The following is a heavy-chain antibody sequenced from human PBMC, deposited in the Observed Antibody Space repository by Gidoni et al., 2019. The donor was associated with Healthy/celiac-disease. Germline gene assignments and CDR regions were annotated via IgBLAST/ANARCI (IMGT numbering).Heavy chain of an antibody. J-gene: IGHJ5*02. Sequence: QLQLQESGPGLVKPSETLSLTCTVSVGSISSSSYYWGWIRQPPGKGLEWIGSIYYSGSTYYNPSLKSRVTISVDTSKNQFSLKLSSVTAADTAVYYCARGETKRWLQLGHHTWFDPWGQGTLVTVSS. V-gene: IGHV4-39*07. CDR2: IYYSGST. D-gene: IGHD5-12*01. CDR3: ARGETKRWLQLGHHTWFDP. CDR1: VGSISSSSYY.